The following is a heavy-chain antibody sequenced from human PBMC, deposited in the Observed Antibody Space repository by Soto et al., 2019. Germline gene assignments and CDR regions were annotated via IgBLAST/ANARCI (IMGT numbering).Heavy chain of an antibody. J-gene: IGHJ6*02. CDR1: GFTFSSYA. V-gene: IGHV3-30-3*01. CDR3: ARAEYYDILTGYSTHDYVMDV. Sequence: GGSLRLSCAASGFTFSSYAMHWVRQAPGKGLEWVAVISYDGSNKYYADSVKGRFTISRDNSKNTLYLQMNSLRAEDTAVYYCARAEYYDILTGYSTHDYVMDVWGQGTMVTVSS. CDR2: ISYDGSNK. D-gene: IGHD3-9*01.